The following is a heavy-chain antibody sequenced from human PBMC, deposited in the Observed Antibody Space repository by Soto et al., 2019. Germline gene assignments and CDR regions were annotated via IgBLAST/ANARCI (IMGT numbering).Heavy chain of an antibody. CDR3: ARDEELGNYCDY. Sequence: SLTRTCSGGSNSSYCRSWKRQPAGRGLEWIGRIYSGGSTNYNQSLKSRVTMPLDTSKNQFSLKLSSVTAADAAMYYCARDEELGNYCDYWGQGIL. V-gene: IGHV4-4*07. CDR1: GGSNSSYC. CDR2: IYSGGST. J-gene: IGHJ4*02. D-gene: IGHD7-27*01.